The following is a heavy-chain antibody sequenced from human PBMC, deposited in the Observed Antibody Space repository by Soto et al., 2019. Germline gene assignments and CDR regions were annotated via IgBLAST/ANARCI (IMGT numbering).Heavy chain of an antibody. J-gene: IGHJ5*02. CDR2: INHSGST. Sequence: QVQLQQWGAGLLKPSETLSLTCAVYGGSFSTYYWNWIRQPPGKGLEWIGEINHSGSTNYNPSLKSRVTISLDTAKNQFSVTLSSVPAADTAVYYCARAASRRSNWFDPWGQGTLLTVSS. V-gene: IGHV4-34*01. CDR3: ARAASRRSNWFDP. CDR1: GGSFSTYY.